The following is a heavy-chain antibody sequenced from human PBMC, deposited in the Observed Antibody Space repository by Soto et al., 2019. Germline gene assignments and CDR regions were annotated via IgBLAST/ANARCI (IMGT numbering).Heavy chain of an antibody. J-gene: IGHJ6*02. D-gene: IGHD3-22*01. V-gene: IGHV1-69*01. CDR1: GDTFSSYA. CDR3: ARDGSGYRSRASPMDV. CDR2: IIPIFGTA. Sequence: QVQLVQSGAEVKKPGSSVKVSCKASGDTFSSYAISWVRQAPGQGLEWMGGIIPIFGTANYAQKFQGRVTITADESTSTAYMDLSSLRSEHTAVNYCARDGSGYRSRASPMDVWGQGTTVTVSS.